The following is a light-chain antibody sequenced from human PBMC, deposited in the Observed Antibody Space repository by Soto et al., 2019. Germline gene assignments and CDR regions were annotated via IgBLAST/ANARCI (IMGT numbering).Light chain of an antibody. V-gene: IGKV3-20*01. Sequence: EVVCSHARVTLSFSPGDTATLSCRASQSVSTNQLAWYQYKRGQAPRLVFHSATTRANAFPSRFSASGSGTDFTLTISGLQPEDFALYYCQVYGILPWTFGQGTKVDIK. CDR1: QSVSTNQ. J-gene: IGKJ1*01. CDR3: QVYGILPWT. CDR2: SAT.